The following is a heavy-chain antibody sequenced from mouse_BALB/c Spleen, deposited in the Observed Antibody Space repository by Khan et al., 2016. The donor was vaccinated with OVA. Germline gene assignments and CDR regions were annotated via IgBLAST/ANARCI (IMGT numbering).Heavy chain of an antibody. V-gene: IGHV1-7*01. Sequence: QVQLKQSGAELAKPGASVKMSCKASGYTFSNYWIYWVKQRPGQGLEWIGHINPRSGYTYFNQTFNEKATLTTDKSSSTAYMQLSSLTSEDSAVCYWARDRIAYGGQGTTLTVSS. CDR3: ARDRIAY. CDR1: GYTFSNYW. CDR2: INPRSGYT. J-gene: IGHJ2*01.